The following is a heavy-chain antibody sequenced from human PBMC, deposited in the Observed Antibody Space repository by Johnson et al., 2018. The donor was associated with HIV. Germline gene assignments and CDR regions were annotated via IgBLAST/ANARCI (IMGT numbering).Heavy chain of an antibody. J-gene: IGHJ3*02. CDR1: GFIFSDYY. Sequence: QVQLVESGGDLVKPGGSLRLSCAASGFIFSDYYMTWIRQAPGKGLESISYIRSSGRTIYYADSVKGRFTMSRDNAKNSLYLQMNSLRAEDTAVYYCAKEKLRSGGTFDIWGQGTVVTVSS. V-gene: IGHV3-11*04. CDR3: AKEKLRSGGTFDI. CDR2: IRSSGRTI. D-gene: IGHD6-25*01.